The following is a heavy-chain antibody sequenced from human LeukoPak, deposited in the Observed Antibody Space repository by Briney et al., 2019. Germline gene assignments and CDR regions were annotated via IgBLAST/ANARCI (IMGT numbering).Heavy chain of an antibody. Sequence: PSETLSLTCTVSGGSISSSSYYWGWIRQPPGKGLEWIGSIYYSGSTYYNPSLKSRVTISVDTSKNQFSLKLSSVTAADTAVYYCARRLTYYYDSSGYYFFGYWGQGTLVTVSS. V-gene: IGHV4-39*01. CDR1: GGSISSSSYY. CDR3: ARRLTYYYDSSGYYFFGY. CDR2: IYYSGST. J-gene: IGHJ4*02. D-gene: IGHD3-22*01.